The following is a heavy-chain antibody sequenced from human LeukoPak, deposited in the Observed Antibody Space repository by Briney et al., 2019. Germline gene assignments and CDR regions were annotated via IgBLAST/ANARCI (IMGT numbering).Heavy chain of an antibody. CDR3: ARVAKCSGGSCYTSGWWY. CDR2: INPSGGST. J-gene: IGHJ4*02. Sequence: ASVKVSCKASGYTFSSYYMHWVRQAPGQGLEWMGIINPSGGSTSYAQKFQGRVTMTRDTSTSTVYMELSSLRSEDTAMYYCARVAKCSGGSCYTSGWWYWGQGTLVTVSS. V-gene: IGHV1-46*01. D-gene: IGHD2-15*01. CDR1: GYTFSSYY.